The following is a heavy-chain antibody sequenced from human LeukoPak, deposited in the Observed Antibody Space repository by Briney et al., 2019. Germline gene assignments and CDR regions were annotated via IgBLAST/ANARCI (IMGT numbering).Heavy chain of an antibody. CDR3: AKYLHYDILTGYPLGGYYFDY. Sequence: SGGSLRLSCAASGFTFSSYGMSWVRQAPGKGLEWVSAISGSGGSTYYADSVKGRFTISRVNSKNTLYLQMNSLRAEDTAVYYCAKYLHYDILTGYPLGGYYFDYWGQGTLVTVSS. V-gene: IGHV3-23*01. D-gene: IGHD3-9*01. CDR2: ISGSGGST. J-gene: IGHJ4*02. CDR1: GFTFSSYG.